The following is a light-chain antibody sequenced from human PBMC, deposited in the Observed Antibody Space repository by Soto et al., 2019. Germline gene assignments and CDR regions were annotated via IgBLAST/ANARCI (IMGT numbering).Light chain of an antibody. CDR2: GSS. CDR1: QTVSGNY. CDR3: QQYGSSPPYT. J-gene: IGKJ2*01. V-gene: IGKV3-20*01. Sequence: EIVLTQSPGILSLSPGERATLSCRASQTVSGNYLASYQQKPGQSPRLLIYGSSARATGIPDRFSGSGSGTDFTLTINRADPEDFAVYYCQQYGSSPPYTFGQGTTLEI.